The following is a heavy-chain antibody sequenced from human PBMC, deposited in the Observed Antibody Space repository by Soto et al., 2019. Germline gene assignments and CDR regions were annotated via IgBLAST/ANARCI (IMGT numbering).Heavy chain of an antibody. V-gene: IGHV3-30-3*01. CDR2: MSHDGSRT. J-gene: IGHJ6*01. Sequence: WGCRILSCTASVFLFNSYSMALVRQAPDQGRGSVQVMSHDGSRTYYADSVKGRFTISRDNSKNTLYLQMDTLRSEETAVYYCARPGSGYDVLNGHYFYYYHAIDVWGQGTTVTCSS. CDR3: ARPGSGYDVLNGHYFYYYHAIDV. CDR1: VFLFNSYS. D-gene: IGHD3-9*01.